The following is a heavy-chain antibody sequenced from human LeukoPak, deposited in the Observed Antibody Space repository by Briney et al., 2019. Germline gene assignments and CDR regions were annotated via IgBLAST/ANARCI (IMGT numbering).Heavy chain of an antibody. CDR2: NSGSSDSI. V-gene: IGHV3-23*01. Sequence: GGSLRLSCAASGFTFSNYPMTWVRQAPGKGLEWVSANSGSSDSIKYADSVKGRFTMSRDNSKNTLYLRMNSLRAEDTAVYYCAKDWRADYWGQGTLVTVSS. CDR3: AKDWRADY. CDR1: GFTFSNYP. J-gene: IGHJ4*02.